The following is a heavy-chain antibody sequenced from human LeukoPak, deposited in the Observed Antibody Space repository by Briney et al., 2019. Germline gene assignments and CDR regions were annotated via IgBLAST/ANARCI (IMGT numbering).Heavy chain of an antibody. D-gene: IGHD3-22*01. CDR2: IRSKAYRGAT. Sequence: GRSLRLSCIASGFSFGDYAMSWVRQAPGKGLEWVGFIRSKAYRGATKSAASVKDRFTISRDDSKSIAYLQMNSLKTEDTAIYYCTSVYDTSAYYHSGIDYWGQGTLVTVSS. V-gene: IGHV3-49*04. CDR3: TSVYDTSAYYHSGIDY. J-gene: IGHJ4*02. CDR1: GFSFGDYA.